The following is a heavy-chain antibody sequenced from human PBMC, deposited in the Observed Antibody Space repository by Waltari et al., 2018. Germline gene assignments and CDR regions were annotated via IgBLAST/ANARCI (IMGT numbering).Heavy chain of an antibody. V-gene: IGHV1-8*01. CDR2: MNPNSGNT. D-gene: IGHD1-26*01. CDR3: ARGKGSMGATTGYYYYYMDV. CDR1: GYTFTSYD. J-gene: IGHJ6*03. Sequence: QVQLVQSGAEVKKPGASVKVSCKASGYTFTSYDINWVRQATGQGLEWMGWMNPNSGNTGYAQKFQGRVTMTRNTAISTAYMELSSLRSEDTAVYYCARGKGSMGATTGYYYYYMDVWGKGTTVTVSS.